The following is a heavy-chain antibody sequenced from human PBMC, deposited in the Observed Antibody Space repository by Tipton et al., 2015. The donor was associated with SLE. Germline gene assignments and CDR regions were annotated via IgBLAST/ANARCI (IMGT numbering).Heavy chain of an antibody. D-gene: IGHD2-2*01. Sequence: SLRLSCAASGFTFSSYAMHWVRQAPGKGLEWVAVISYDGSNKYYADSVKGRFTISRDNSKNTLYLQMNSLRAEDTAVYYCASGPADYFDYWGQGTLVTVSS. J-gene: IGHJ4*02. CDR3: ASGPADYFDY. CDR2: ISYDGSNK. V-gene: IGHV3-30-3*01. CDR1: GFTFSSYA.